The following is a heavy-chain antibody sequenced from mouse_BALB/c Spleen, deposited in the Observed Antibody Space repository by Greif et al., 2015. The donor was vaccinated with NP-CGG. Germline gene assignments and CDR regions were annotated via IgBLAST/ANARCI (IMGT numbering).Heavy chain of an antibody. Sequence: QVQLQQSGPGLVAPSQSLSFTCTVSGFSLTSYGVHWVRQPPGKGLEWLGVIWAGGSTKYNSALMSRLSISKDNSKSQVFLKMNGLQTDDTAMYYCAREDGNYVGAMDYWGQGTSVTVSS. J-gene: IGHJ4*01. CDR1: GFSLTSYG. V-gene: IGHV2-9*02. CDR2: IWAGGST. CDR3: AREDGNYVGAMDY. D-gene: IGHD2-1*01.